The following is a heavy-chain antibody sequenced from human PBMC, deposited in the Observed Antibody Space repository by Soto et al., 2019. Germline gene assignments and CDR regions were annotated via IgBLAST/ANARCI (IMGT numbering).Heavy chain of an antibody. CDR2: ISSSSSYI. V-gene: IGHV3-21*01. D-gene: IGHD3-3*01. J-gene: IGHJ4*02. Sequence: XVSLRLSCAASGFTFSSYSMNWVRQAPGKGLEWVSSISSSSSYIYYADSVKGRFTISRDNAKNSLYLQMNSLRAEDTAVYYCARDSPALRFLEWGGQRTLVTVPS. CDR1: GFTFSSYS. CDR3: ARDSPALRFLEW.